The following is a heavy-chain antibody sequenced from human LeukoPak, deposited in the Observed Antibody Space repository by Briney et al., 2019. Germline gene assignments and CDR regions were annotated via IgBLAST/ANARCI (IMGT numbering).Heavy chain of an antibody. J-gene: IGHJ4*02. V-gene: IGHV4-59*08. CDR3: ASQVYYDSRGYPAFDY. CDR1: GGSITGYY. Sequence: SETLSLTCRVSGGSITGYYWNWIRQPPGKGMEWIAYMHSSGTAIYHTSLKSRATMSVDTSKKQFSLKLSSVTASDTAVYYCASQVYYDSRGYPAFDYWGQGTLVTVSS. CDR2: MHSSGTA. D-gene: IGHD3-22*01.